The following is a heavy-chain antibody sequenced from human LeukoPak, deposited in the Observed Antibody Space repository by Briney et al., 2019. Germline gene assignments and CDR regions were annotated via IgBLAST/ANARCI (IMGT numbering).Heavy chain of an antibody. D-gene: IGHD3-22*01. V-gene: IGHV1-58*02. Sequence: GASVKFSCKAYGFTFTSSAMQWVRQARGQRLEWIGWIVVGSGNTNYAQKFQERVTITRDMSTSTAYMELSSLRSEDTAVYYCAAWSLDSSGYSDCWGQGTLVTVSS. CDR3: AAWSLDSSGYSDC. CDR1: GFTFTSSA. J-gene: IGHJ4*02. CDR2: IVVGSGNT.